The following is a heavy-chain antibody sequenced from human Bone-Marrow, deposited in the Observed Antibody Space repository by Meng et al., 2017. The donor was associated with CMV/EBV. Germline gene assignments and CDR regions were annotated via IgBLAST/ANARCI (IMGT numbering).Heavy chain of an antibody. CDR1: GGSFSGYY. J-gene: IGHJ5*02. V-gene: IGHV4-34*01. D-gene: IGHD3-22*01. Sequence: GSLRLSCAVYGGSFSGYYWSWIRQPPGKGLEWIGSVYYSGSTYYTPSLKSRVTMSVDTSKNQFFLKVISVTAADTAVYYCARQIVVGLNWFDPWGQGTLVTVSS. CDR2: VYYSGST. CDR3: ARQIVVGLNWFDP.